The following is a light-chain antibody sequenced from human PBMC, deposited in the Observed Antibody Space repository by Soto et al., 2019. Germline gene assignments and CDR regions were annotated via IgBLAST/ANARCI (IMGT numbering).Light chain of an antibody. V-gene: IGKV3-11*01. J-gene: IGKJ4*01. CDR1: RGIDTY. Sequence: EIVLTQSPATLSLSPGERATLSCRASRGIDTYLAWYQQKRGQAPRLLIYDASNRTTGIPARFSGGGSGTDFTLPISGLETDDFAVYYCQQRSSWPLPFGGGTKVEIK. CDR3: QQRSSWPLP. CDR2: DAS.